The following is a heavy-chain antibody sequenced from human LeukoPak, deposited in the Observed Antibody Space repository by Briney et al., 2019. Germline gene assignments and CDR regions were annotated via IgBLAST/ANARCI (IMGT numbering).Heavy chain of an antibody. V-gene: IGHV1-2*02. D-gene: IGHD6-13*01. CDR1: GYTFTGYY. CDR2: INPNSGGT. J-gene: IGHJ6*03. CDR3: ATAWAAAGTPYYYYYMDV. Sequence: ASVKVSCKASGYTFTGYYMHWVRQAPGQGLEWMGWINPNSGGTNYAQKFQGRVTMTRDTSISTAYMELSRLRSDDTAVYYCATAWAAAGTPYYYYYMDVWGKGTTVTVSS.